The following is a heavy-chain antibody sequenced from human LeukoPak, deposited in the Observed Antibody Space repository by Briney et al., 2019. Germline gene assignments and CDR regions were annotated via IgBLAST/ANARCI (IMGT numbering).Heavy chain of an antibody. D-gene: IGHD3-16*02. CDR3: AKDAHVWGSYRFAYFDY. V-gene: IGHV3-30*18. Sequence: GGSLRLSCAASGFTFSSYGMHWVRQAPGKGLEWVAVISYDGSNKYYADSVKGRFTISRDNSKNTLYLQINSLRAEDTAVYYCAKDAHVWGSYRFAYFDYWGQGTLVTVSS. CDR1: GFTFSSYG. CDR2: ISYDGSNK. J-gene: IGHJ4*02.